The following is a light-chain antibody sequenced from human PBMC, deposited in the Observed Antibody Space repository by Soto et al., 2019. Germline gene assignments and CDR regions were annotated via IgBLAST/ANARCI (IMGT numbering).Light chain of an antibody. Sequence: QSVLTQPPSVSGAPGQRGTISCTGSSSNIGAGYDVHWYQQLPGTAPKLLIYGNSNRPSGVPDRVSGSKSGTSASLAITGLQAEDEAVYYCQSYDSSLTAVFGGGTTLTVL. CDR3: QSYDSSLTAV. CDR1: SSNIGAGYD. V-gene: IGLV1-40*01. CDR2: GNS. J-gene: IGLJ2*01.